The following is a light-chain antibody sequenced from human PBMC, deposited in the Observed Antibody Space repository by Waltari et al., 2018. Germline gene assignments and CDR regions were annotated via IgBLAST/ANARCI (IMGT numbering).Light chain of an antibody. V-gene: IGKV3-20*01. CDR1: PSVR. CDR3: QQFDRSPPVT. J-gene: IGKJ4*01. CDR2: DAS. Sequence: VLTQSPGTLSVSPGERATLSCRAIPSVRLAWYQQQPGQAPRLLIHDASKRAAGIPDRFSGSGSGTDFTLTISRLEPEDFAVYYCQQFDRSPPVTFGGGTKVEIK.